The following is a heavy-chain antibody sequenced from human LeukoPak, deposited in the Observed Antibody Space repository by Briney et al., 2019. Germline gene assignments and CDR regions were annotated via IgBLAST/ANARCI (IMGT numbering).Heavy chain of an antibody. J-gene: IGHJ4*02. D-gene: IGHD6-13*01. CDR3: AREAAAAYFDY. CDR2: IRPYNGNT. V-gene: IGHV1-18*01. Sequence: ASVKVSCKASGYTFTSYGISWVRQAPGQGLEWMGLIRPYNGNTNHAQKLQGRVTMTTDTSTSTAYMELRSLRPDDTAVYYCAREAAAAYFDYWGQGTLVTVSS. CDR1: GYTFTSYG.